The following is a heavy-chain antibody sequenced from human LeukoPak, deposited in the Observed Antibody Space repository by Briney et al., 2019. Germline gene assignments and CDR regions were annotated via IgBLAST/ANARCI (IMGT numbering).Heavy chain of an antibody. D-gene: IGHD4-17*01. CDR3: ERGGGVTVAIFDY. Sequence: SETLSLTCTVSGGSISSYYWSWIRQPPGKGLEWIGYIYYSGSTNYNPSLKSRVTISVDTSKKQFSLKLRSVTAADTAVYYCERGGGVTVAIFDYWGQGTLVTVSS. V-gene: IGHV4-59*01. J-gene: IGHJ4*02. CDR1: GGSISSYY. CDR2: IYYSGST.